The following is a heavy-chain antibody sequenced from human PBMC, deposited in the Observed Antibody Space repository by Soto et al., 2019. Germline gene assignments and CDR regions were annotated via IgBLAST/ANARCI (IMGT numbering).Heavy chain of an antibody. V-gene: IGHV3-23*01. CDR2: ISGGGSNT. CDR1: GFSFSNYA. J-gene: IGHJ4*02. Sequence: GGSLRLSCAVSGFSFSNYAMTWVRQAPGKGLEWVSAISGGGSNTFYADYVKGRFTISRDNSKSTLLLQMNSLGAEDTAVYYCAKDSNKYSSSLRGRYFDYWGQGIGVTVSS. CDR3: AKDSNKYSSSLRGRYFDY. D-gene: IGHD4-4*01.